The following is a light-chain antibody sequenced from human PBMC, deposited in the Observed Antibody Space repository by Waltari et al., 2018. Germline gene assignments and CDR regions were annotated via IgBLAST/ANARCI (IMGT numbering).Light chain of an antibody. CDR3: AAWDASLNGPV. J-gene: IGLJ2*01. CDR2: TNN. Sequence: QSVLTQPPSASGTPGQRVTLSCSCTAPNIGSTTVNWYQQPPGTAPKLLIYTNNQPPSGVPDRFSGSKSGTSASLAISGLQSEDEADYYCAAWDASLNGPVFAGGTKLTVL. V-gene: IGLV1-44*01. CDR1: APNIGSTT.